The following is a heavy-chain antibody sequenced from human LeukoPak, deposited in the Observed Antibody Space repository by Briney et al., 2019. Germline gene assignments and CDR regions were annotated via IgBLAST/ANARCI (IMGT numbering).Heavy chain of an antibody. CDR3: ARDARMSGYDWWGFDY. V-gene: IGHV4-59*12. D-gene: IGHD5-12*01. CDR1: GGSISSYY. J-gene: IGHJ4*02. Sequence: PSETLSLTCTVSGGSISSYYWSWIRQPPGKGLEWIGYIYYSGSTYYNPSLKSRVTISVDTSKNQFSLKLSSVTAADTAVYYCARDARMSGYDWWGFDYWGQGTLVTVSS. CDR2: IYYSGST.